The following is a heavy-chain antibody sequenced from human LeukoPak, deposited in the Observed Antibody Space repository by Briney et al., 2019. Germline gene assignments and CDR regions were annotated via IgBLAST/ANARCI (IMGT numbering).Heavy chain of an antibody. CDR1: GFTFTSSA. CDR3: AAVGLLGPGIAASGAFDI. V-gene: IGHV1-58*02. J-gene: IGHJ3*02. Sequence: SVKVSCKASGFTFTSSAMQWVRQARGQRLEWIGWIVVGSGNTNYAQKFQERVTITRDMSTSTAYMELSSLRSEDTAVYYCAAVGLLGPGIAASGAFDIWGQGIMVTVSS. D-gene: IGHD6-25*01. CDR2: IVVGSGNT.